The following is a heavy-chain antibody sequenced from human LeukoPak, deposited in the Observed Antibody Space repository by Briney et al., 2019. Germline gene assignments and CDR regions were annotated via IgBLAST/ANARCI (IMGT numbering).Heavy chain of an antibody. V-gene: IGHV1-24*01. CDR2: FDPEDGET. Sequence: ASVKVSCKVSGYTLTELSMHWVRQAPGKGLEWMGGFDPEDGETIYAQKFQGRVTMTEDTSTDTAYMELSSLRSEDTAVYYCATAERKFRIAAAVLFDYWGQETLVTVSS. CDR1: GYTLTELS. CDR3: ATAERKFRIAAAVLFDY. J-gene: IGHJ4*02. D-gene: IGHD6-13*01.